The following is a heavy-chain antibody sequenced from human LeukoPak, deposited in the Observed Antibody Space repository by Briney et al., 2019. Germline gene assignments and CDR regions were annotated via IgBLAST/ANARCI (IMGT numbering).Heavy chain of an antibody. CDR2: IKQDGSEK. D-gene: IGHD2-15*01. V-gene: IGHV3-7*01. CDR3: AREIVVGGYYFDY. Sequence: GGSLRLSCAASGFTFSSYWMSWVRQAPGKGLEWVANIKQDGSEKYYVDSVKGRFTISRDNAKNSLYLQMNSLRAEDTAVYYCAREIVVGGYYFDYWSQGTLVTVSS. CDR1: GFTFSSYW. J-gene: IGHJ4*02.